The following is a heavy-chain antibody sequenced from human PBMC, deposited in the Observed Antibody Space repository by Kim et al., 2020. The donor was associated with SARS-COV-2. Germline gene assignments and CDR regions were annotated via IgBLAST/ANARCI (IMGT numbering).Heavy chain of an antibody. CDR1: GFTFDDYA. D-gene: IGHD2-2*03. J-gene: IGHJ6*02. V-gene: IGHV3-9*01. CDR2: ISWNCGSI. CDR3: AKDMGPAGVDIVVDYYYYYGMDV. Sequence: GGSLRLSCAASGFTFDDYAMHWVRQAPGKGLEWVSGISWNCGSIGYADSVKGRFTISRDNAKNSLYLQMNSLRAEDTALYYCAKDMGPAGVDIVVDYYYYYGMDVWGQGTTVTVSS.